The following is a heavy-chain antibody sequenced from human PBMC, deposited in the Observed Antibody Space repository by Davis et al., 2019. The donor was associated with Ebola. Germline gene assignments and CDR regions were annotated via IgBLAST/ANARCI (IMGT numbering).Heavy chain of an antibody. V-gene: IGHV1-18*04. Sequence: AASVKVSCKASGYTFTNYGITWVRQAPGQGLEWMGWINPHNGNTNYAQNVQGRVTMTTDTSTSTAYMEVGSLRSDDTAVYYCARGTYYYGSGSYYLYWGQGTLVTVSP. CDR2: INPHNGNT. CDR3: ARGTYYYGSGSYYLY. D-gene: IGHD3-10*01. J-gene: IGHJ4*02. CDR1: GYTFTNYG.